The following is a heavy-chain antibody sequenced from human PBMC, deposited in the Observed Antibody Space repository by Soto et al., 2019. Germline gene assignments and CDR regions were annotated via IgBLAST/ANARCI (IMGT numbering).Heavy chain of an antibody. V-gene: IGHV1-18*04. J-gene: IGHJ6*02. CDR2: ISAYNGNT. CDR1: GYTFTSYG. Sequence: ASVKVSCKASGYTFTSYGISWVRQAPGQGLEWMGWISAYNGNTNYAQKLQGRVTMTTDTSTSTAYMELRSLRSDDTAVYYCARDAAPLRFLEWLSHLGYYYRMDVWGQGNTVTVSS. D-gene: IGHD3-3*01. CDR3: ARDAAPLRFLEWLSHLGYYYRMDV.